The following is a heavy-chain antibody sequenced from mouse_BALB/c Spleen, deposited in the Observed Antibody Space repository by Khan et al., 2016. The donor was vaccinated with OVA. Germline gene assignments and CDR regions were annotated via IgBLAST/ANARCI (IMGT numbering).Heavy chain of an antibody. CDR2: INPTSGYT. J-gene: IGHJ2*01. V-gene: IGHV1-7*01. CDR3: TRDRIDY. Sequence: QVQLQQSGAGLAKPGASVKMSCKASGYTFTTYWMHWVKQRPGQGLEWIGYINPTSGYTDYNERFKDKATLSADKSSSTAYMQLSSLTSEDSAVYYCTRDRIDYWGQGTTLTVSS. CDR1: GYTFTTYW.